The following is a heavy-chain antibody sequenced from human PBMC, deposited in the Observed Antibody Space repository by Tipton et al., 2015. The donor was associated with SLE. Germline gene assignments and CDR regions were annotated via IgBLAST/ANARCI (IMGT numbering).Heavy chain of an antibody. CDR3: ARTSLGFNFWTGSPFDP. V-gene: IGHV4-59*11. CDR1: GGSITSHY. J-gene: IGHJ5*02. Sequence: TLSPTCTVSGGSITSHYWSWVRQPPGKGLEWIGYVDNSGSTNYNPSLRSRLTISVDTSRNQFSLKLNSLTAADTAVYYCARTSLGFNFWTGSPFDPWGQGTPVTVSS. D-gene: IGHD3/OR15-3a*01. CDR2: VDNSGST.